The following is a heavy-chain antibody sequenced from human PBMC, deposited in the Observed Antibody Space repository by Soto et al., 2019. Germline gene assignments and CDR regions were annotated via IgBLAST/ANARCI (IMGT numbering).Heavy chain of an antibody. CDR3: ANVPEYNFWSGYRYYFDY. D-gene: IGHD3-3*01. CDR1: GFTFSNHV. CDR2: INGGGGST. J-gene: IGHJ4*02. Sequence: EVQLLESGGGLVQPGGSLRLSGAASGFTFSNHVMNWVRQAPGKGLEWVSAINGGGGSTFYADSVKGRFTISRDNSKNTLYLQMHSLRADDTAVYYRANVPEYNFWSGYRYYFDYWGQVTLVTVSS. V-gene: IGHV3-23*01.